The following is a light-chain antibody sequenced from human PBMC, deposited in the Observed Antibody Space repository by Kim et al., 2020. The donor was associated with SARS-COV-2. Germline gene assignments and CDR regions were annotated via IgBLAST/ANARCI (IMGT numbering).Light chain of an antibody. CDR3: QQYNNWPYT. J-gene: IGKJ2*01. Sequence: EIVMTQSPATLSVSPGGRATLSCRTSQSVSSNLAWYQQKPGQAPRLLIYGASTRATGIPSRFSCSGSGTEFTLTISSLQSEDFAVYAYQQYNNWPYTFGQGTKLEI. CDR2: GAS. V-gene: IGKV3-15*01. CDR1: QSVSSN.